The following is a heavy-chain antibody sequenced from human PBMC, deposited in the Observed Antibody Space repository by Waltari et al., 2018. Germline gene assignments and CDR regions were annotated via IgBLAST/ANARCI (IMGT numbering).Heavy chain of an antibody. J-gene: IGHJ4*02. CDR3: ARHLHYDFWSGYYTCFDY. D-gene: IGHD3-3*01. Sequence: QLQLQESGPGLVKPSEPLSLTCTVSGGSVSSSSYYWGWIRQPPGKGLEWIGSIYYSGSTYYNPSLKSRVTISVDTSKNQFSLKLSSVTAADTAVYYCARHLHYDFWSGYYTCFDYWGQGTLVTVSS. CDR2: IYYSGST. CDR1: GGSVSSSSYY. V-gene: IGHV4-39*01.